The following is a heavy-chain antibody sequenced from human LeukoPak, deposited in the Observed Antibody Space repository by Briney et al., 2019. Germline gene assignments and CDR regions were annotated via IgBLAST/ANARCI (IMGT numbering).Heavy chain of an antibody. D-gene: IGHD5-24*01. Sequence: SETLSLTCTVSGGSISSSSYYWGWIRQPPGKGLEWIGSIYYSGSTYYNPSLKSRVTISVDTSKNQFSLKLSSVTAADTAVYYCARDATRDGYNFIGYWGQGTLVTVSS. CDR2: IYYSGST. J-gene: IGHJ4*02. CDR1: GGSISSSSYY. V-gene: IGHV4-39*07. CDR3: ARDATRDGYNFIGY.